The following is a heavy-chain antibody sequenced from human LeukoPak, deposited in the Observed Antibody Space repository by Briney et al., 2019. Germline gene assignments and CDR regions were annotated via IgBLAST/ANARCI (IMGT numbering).Heavy chain of an antibody. CDR1: GGSISSYY. CDR2: IYTSGST. J-gene: IGHJ5*02. D-gene: IGHD3-22*01. V-gene: IGHV4-4*07. CDR3: ARRSLIYYDSSGYYGWFDP. Sequence: SETLSLTCTVSGGSISSYYWSWIRQPAGKGLEWIGRIYTSGSTNYNPSLKSRVTMSVDRSKNQFSLKLSSVTAADTAVYYCARRSLIYYDSSGYYGWFDPWGQGTLVTVSS.